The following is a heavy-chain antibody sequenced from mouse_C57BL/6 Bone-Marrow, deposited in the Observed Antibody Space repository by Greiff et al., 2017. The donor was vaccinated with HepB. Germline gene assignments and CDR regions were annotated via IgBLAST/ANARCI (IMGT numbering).Heavy chain of an antibody. Sequence: QVQLQQSGAELVMPGASVKLSCKASGYTFTSYWMHWVKQRPGQGLEWIGEIDPSDSYPNYNQKFKGKSTLTVDKSSSTAYMQLSSLTSEDSAVYYCARGWSAYWGQGTLVTVSA. CDR1: GYTFTSYW. CDR2: IDPSDSYP. D-gene: IGHD2-3*01. CDR3: ARGWSAY. J-gene: IGHJ3*01. V-gene: IGHV1-69*01.